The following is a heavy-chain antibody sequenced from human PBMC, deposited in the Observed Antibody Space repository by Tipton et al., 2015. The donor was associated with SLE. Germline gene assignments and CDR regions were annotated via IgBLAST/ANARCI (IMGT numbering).Heavy chain of an antibody. Sequence: TLSLTCTVSGGSMSSYYWSWIRQPPGKGLEWIGYIYYSGSTNYNPSLKSRVTISVDTSKNQFSLKLSSVTAADTAVYYCAGEVGDDAFDIWGQGTMVTVSS. CDR1: GGSMSSYY. V-gene: IGHV4-59*12. CDR3: AGEVGDDAFDI. J-gene: IGHJ3*02. CDR2: IYYSGST. D-gene: IGHD1-26*01.